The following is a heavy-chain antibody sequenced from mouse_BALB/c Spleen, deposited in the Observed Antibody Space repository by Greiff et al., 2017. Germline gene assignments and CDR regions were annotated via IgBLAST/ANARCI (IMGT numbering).Heavy chain of an antibody. CDR2: IYPGSGNT. V-gene: IGHV1-77*01. CDR1: GYTFTDYY. J-gene: IGHJ2*01. CDR3: ARATTVVHYFDY. D-gene: IGHD1-1*01. Sequence: QVQLKQSGAELARPGASVKLSCKASGYTFTDYYINWVKQRTGQGLEWIGEIYPGSGNTYYNEKFKGKATLTADKSSSTAYMQLSSLTSEDSAVYFCARATTVVHYFDYWGQGTTLTVSS.